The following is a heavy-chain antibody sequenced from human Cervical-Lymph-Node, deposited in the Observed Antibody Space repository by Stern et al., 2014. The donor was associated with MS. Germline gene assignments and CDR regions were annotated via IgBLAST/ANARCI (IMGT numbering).Heavy chain of an antibody. V-gene: IGHV3-21*01. CDR3: ASGRDYIWGSYRLSMDV. J-gene: IGHJ6*02. CDR1: GFSFRSYS. CDR2: ISTSSTYI. D-gene: IGHD3-16*02. Sequence: DVQLAESGGGLAKPGGSLRLSCAASGFSFRSYSMNWVRQAPGKGLEWVSSISTSSTYIYYADSVKGRFTISRDNAKNSLFLQMNSLRAEDTAIYYCASGRDYIWGSYRLSMDVWGQGTTVTVSS.